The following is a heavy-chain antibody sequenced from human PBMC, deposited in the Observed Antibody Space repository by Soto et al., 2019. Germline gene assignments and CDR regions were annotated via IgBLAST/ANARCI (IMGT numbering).Heavy chain of an antibody. CDR3: AREASAVISLDY. D-gene: IGHD6-19*01. CDR2: FNPNRGDT. CDR1: GYIFTAYS. Sequence: ASVKVSCKASGYIFTAYSMHWVRQAPGQGLEWVGWFNPNRGDTIYAQKFQGRVTLTGNTSISTAYMELYSLTSDDTAFYYCAREASAVISLDYWGQGTLVTVSS. J-gene: IGHJ4*02. V-gene: IGHV1-2*02.